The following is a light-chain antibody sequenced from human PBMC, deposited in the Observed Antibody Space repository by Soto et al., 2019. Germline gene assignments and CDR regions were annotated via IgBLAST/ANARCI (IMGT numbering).Light chain of an antibody. CDR3: QQYNTYSRGT. V-gene: IGKV1-5*01. CDR2: DAS. Sequence: DIPMTQSPSILSASVGDRVTITCRASQSLSSWLAWYQQKPGKAPKLLIYDASSLESGVPSRFSGSGSGTEFTLTISSLQPDDFATYYCQQYNTYSRGTFGQGTKVEIK. CDR1: QSLSSW. J-gene: IGKJ1*01.